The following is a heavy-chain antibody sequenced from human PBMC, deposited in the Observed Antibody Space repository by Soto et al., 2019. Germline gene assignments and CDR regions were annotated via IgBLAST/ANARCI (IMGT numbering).Heavy chain of an antibody. CDR1: GGSISSSNW. D-gene: IGHD2-2*01. CDR2: IYHSGST. J-gene: IGHJ6*02. CDR3: ARVADIVVVPAATDYYYYGMDV. V-gene: IGHV4-4*02. Sequence: ETLSLTCAVSGGSISSSNWWSWVRQPPGKGLEWIGEIYHSGSTNYNPSLKSRVTISVDKSKNQFSLKLSSVTAADTAVFYCARVADIVVVPAATDYYYYGMDVWGQGTTVTVSS.